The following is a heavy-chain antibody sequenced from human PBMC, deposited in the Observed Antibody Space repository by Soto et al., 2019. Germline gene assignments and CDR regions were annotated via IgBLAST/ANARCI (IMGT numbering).Heavy chain of an antibody. CDR3: VRARGYYGMDV. CDR1: GFTFSNCW. V-gene: IGHV3-74*01. Sequence: PGGSLRLSCAASGFTFSNCWIHWVRQPPGKGLVWVALISSDGITISYADSVKGRFNISRDNAKNTLYLQMNSLRAEDTAMYYCVRARGYYGMDVWGQGTAVTVSS. J-gene: IGHJ6*02. CDR2: ISSDGITI.